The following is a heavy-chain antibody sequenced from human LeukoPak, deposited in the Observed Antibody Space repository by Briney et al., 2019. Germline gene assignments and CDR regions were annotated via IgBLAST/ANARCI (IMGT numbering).Heavy chain of an antibody. J-gene: IGHJ4*02. Sequence: GGSLRLSCAASGFIFSNYAMHWVRQAPGKGLEWVANIKQDGGEKYYVDSVKGRFTISRDNAKNSLYLQMNSLRAEDTAVYYCARDWRYYDLLTGYFVFDYWGQGTLVTVSS. V-gene: IGHV3-7*01. CDR1: GFIFSNYA. CDR3: ARDWRYYDLLTGYFVFDY. CDR2: IKQDGGEK. D-gene: IGHD3-9*01.